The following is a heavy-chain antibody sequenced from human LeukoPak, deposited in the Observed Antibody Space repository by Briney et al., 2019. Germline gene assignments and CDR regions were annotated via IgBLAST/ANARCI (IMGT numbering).Heavy chain of an antibody. CDR1: EFSIRLNY. CDR3: SRDRLGGLDL. D-gene: IGHD5-12*01. CDR2: ISSAGTYI. J-gene: IGHJ5*02. Sequence: GGSLRLSCAASEFSIRLNYMTWVRQAPGKGLEWVSSISSAGTYIYYADSVKGRFTISRDNAKNSLYLQMNSLRPEDTAVYYCSRDRLGGLDLWGQGTLVTVSS. V-gene: IGHV3-21*01.